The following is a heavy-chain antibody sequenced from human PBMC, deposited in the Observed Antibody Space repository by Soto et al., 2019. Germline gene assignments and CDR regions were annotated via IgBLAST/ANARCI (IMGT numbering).Heavy chain of an antibody. CDR1: GFTFSSYA. CDR3: ARRSSGWYFDY. V-gene: IGHV3-23*01. CDR2: ISGSGGST. Sequence: EVQLLESGGGLVQPGGSLRLSCAASGFTFSSYAMSWVRQAPGKGLEWVSAISGSGGSTYYADSVKGRFTISRGNSKNTRYLQMNSLRAEDTAVYYCARRSSGWYFDYWGQGTLVTVSS. J-gene: IGHJ4*02. D-gene: IGHD6-19*01.